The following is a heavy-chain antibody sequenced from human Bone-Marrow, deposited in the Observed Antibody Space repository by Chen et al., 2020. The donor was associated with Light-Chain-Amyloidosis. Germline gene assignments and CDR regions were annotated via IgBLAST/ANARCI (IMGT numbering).Heavy chain of an antibody. CDR1: GNLLTEVS. Sequence: VQLEQSVSEIKKPGASVKVSCKVAGNLLTEVSMNWVRQGPGKGLEWMGSFDPEDGERIYAKKFQGRVTMTEDTSTDTAYMELSSLRSEDTAVYYCATPWSSGAAFDYWGQGTLVTVSS. J-gene: IGHJ4*02. V-gene: IGHV1-24*01. D-gene: IGHD1-26*01. CDR3: ATPWSSGAAFDY. CDR2: FDPEDGER.